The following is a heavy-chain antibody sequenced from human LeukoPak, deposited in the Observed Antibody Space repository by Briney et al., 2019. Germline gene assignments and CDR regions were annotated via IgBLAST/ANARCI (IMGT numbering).Heavy chain of an antibody. CDR1: GDSISSGDYY. D-gene: IGHD3-22*01. Sequence: PSETLSLTCTVSGDSISSGDYYWSWIRQPAGKGLEWIGRISSSGSTNYNPSLKSRVTISVDTSKNQFSLKLSSVTAADTAVYFCARGPYSYDSSGTFDIWGQGTMVTVSS. V-gene: IGHV4-61*02. J-gene: IGHJ3*02. CDR3: ARGPYSYDSSGTFDI. CDR2: ISSSGST.